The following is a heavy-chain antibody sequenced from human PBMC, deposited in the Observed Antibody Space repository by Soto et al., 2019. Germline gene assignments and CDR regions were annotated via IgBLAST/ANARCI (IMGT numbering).Heavy chain of an antibody. CDR3: ARDGTSVDSSYYGMDV. J-gene: IGHJ6*02. CDR1: GGAISSYY. CDR2: IYYSGST. V-gene: IGHV4-59*01. Sequence: SETRSLTCTVSGGAISSYYWSWIRQPPGKGLEWIGYIYYSGSTNYNPSLKSRVTISVDTSKNQFSLKLSSVTAADTAVYSCARDGTSVDSSYYGMDVWSQGTTVTVSS. D-gene: IGHD1-1*01.